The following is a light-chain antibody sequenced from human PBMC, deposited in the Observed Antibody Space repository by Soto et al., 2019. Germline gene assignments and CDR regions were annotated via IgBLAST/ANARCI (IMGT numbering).Light chain of an antibody. J-gene: IGLJ1*01. Sequence: QSALTQPRSVSGSPGQSVTISCTVTSSDVGGYNSVSWYRQDPGKAPKLMIYDVTNRPSGVSNRSSGSKSGNTASLTISGLQAEDEADYYCSSSTSSTTYVFGTGTKVTVL. CDR3: SSSTSSTTYV. CDR1: SSDVGGYNS. V-gene: IGLV2-14*01. CDR2: DVT.